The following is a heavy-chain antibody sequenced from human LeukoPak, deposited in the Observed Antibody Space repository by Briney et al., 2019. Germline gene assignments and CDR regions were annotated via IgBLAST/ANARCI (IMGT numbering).Heavy chain of an antibody. Sequence: GGSLRLSCAASGFTFSGYAMYWVRQAPGKGLEWVAVISYDGSDKYYADSVKGRFTTSRDNSKNTLYVQMNSLRAEDTAVYYCARGRGYCSSTSCHSPDYWGQGTLVTVSS. V-gene: IGHV3-30-3*01. J-gene: IGHJ4*02. CDR3: ARGRGYCSSTSCHSPDY. CDR1: GFTFSGYA. CDR2: ISYDGSDK. D-gene: IGHD2-2*01.